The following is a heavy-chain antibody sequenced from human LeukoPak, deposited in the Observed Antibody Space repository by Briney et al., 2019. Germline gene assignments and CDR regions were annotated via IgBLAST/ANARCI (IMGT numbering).Heavy chain of an antibody. V-gene: IGHV4-59*05. CDR3: AGSNYGKWYFDL. D-gene: IGHD4-11*01. CDR1: GGSIRSYY. Sequence: SETLSLTCAVSGGSIRSYYWSWIRQPPGKGLEWIGSIYYSGRTYYSPSLKSRVTISVDTSKNQFSLRLSSVTAADTAVYYCAGSNYGKWYFDLWGRGTLVTASS. CDR2: IYYSGRT. J-gene: IGHJ2*01.